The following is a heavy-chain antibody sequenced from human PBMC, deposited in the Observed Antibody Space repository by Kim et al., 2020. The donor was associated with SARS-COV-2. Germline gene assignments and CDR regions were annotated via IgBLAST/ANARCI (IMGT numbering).Heavy chain of an antibody. D-gene: IGHD3-22*01. CDR1: GGSISSGGYY. V-gene: IGHV4-31*03. J-gene: IGHJ3*02. CDR2: IYYSGST. Sequence: SETLSLTCTVSGGSISSGGYYWSWIRQHPGKGLEWIGYIYYSGSTYYNPSLKGRVTISVDTSKNQFSLKLSSVTAADTAVYYCARARAITMIVVVTIDAFDIWGQGTMVTVSP. CDR3: ARARAITMIVVVTIDAFDI.